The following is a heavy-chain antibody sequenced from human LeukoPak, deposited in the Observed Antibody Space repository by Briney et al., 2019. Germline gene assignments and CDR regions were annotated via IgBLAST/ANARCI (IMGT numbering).Heavy chain of an antibody. CDR3: AKVDGSGSYNFDY. CDR2: MYSGGAT. V-gene: IGHV3-53*01. Sequence: GGSLRLSCAVSGSTVSGDYMSWVRQAPGKGLEWVSVMYSGGATYYADSVKGRFTISRDNSKNTLYLQMNSLRAEDTAAYYCAKVDGSGSYNFDYWGQGTLVTVSS. CDR1: GSTVSGDY. J-gene: IGHJ4*02. D-gene: IGHD3-10*01.